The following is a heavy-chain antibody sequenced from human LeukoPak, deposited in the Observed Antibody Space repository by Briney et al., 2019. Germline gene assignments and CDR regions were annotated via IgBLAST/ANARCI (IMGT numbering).Heavy chain of an antibody. CDR1: GFTFSSYS. Sequence: GGSLRLSCAASGFTFSSYSMNWVRQAPGKGLEWVSSISSSSSYIYYADSVKGRFTISRDNAKNSLYLQMSSVRDEDTAVYYCATKQWLAPPPDSWGQGTPVTVSS. J-gene: IGHJ4*02. D-gene: IGHD6-19*01. V-gene: IGHV3-21*01. CDR3: ATKQWLAPPPDS. CDR2: ISSSSSYI.